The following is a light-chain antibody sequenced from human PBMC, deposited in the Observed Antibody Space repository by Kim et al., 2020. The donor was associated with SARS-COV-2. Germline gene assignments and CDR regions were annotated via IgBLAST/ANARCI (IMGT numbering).Light chain of an antibody. CDR1: HRILDRSNNKNY. CDR2: WAA. CDR3: QQCYSPPYT. V-gene: IGKV4-1*01. J-gene: IGKJ2*01. Sequence: SATSKCTSSHRILDRSNNKNYLAWYQQKPGQPPNLLISWAATRASGVSDRFSGSGSGTDFTLTISSLQAEDVAVYYCQQCYSPPYTLGQGTKLEI.